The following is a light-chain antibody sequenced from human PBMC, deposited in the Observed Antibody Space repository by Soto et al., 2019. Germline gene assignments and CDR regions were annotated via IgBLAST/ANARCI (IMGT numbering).Light chain of an antibody. V-gene: IGKV3-20*01. CDR2: GAS. CDR1: QEVGSY. Sequence: EIVMAQSPATLSVSPWERVTLSCMASQEVGSYLAWYQQKPGQAPRLLIYGASNRATDIPDRFSGSGSGTDFTLTISRLEPEDFAVYYCQQYGSSPWTFGRGTKVDIK. J-gene: IGKJ1*01. CDR3: QQYGSSPWT.